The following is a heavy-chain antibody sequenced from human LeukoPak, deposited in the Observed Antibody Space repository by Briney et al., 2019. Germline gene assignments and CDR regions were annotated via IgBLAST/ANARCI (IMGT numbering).Heavy chain of an antibody. Sequence: GGSLRLSCAASGFTFSSYWMHWVRQAPGKGLVWVSRISPDGSTTGHADSVKGRFTTSRDNAKNTLFLQTNSLGAEDTAVYYCTRDFDFSSAIWGQGTLVTVSS. CDR3: TRDFDFSSAI. CDR2: ISPDGSTT. CDR1: GFTFSSYW. D-gene: IGHD3-3*01. J-gene: IGHJ4*02. V-gene: IGHV3-74*01.